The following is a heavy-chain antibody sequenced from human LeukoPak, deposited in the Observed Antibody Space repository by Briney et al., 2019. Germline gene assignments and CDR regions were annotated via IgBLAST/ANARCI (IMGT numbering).Heavy chain of an antibody. CDR1: GGSISSYY. V-gene: IGHV4-59*01. J-gene: IGHJ4*02. CDR3: ARDSGGSYPEYYFDY. CDR2: IYYSGST. Sequence: SETLSLTCTVSGGSISSYYWSWIRQPPGKGLEWIGYIYYSGSTNYNPSLKSRVTISVDTSKNQFSLKLSSVTAADTAVYYCARDSGGSYPEYYFDYWGQGTLVTVSS. D-gene: IGHD2-15*01.